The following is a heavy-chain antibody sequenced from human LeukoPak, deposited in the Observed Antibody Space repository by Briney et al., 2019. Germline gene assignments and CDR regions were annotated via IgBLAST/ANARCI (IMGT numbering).Heavy chain of an antibody. Sequence: PSETLSLTCTVSGGSISSGSYYWSWIRQPAGKGLEWIGRIYTSGSTNYNPSLKSRVTISVDTSKNQFSLKLSSVTAADTAVYYCAGAITMIVGRAFDIWGQGTMVTVSS. CDR1: GGSISSGSYY. CDR3: AGAITMIVGRAFDI. J-gene: IGHJ3*02. CDR2: IYTSGST. D-gene: IGHD3-22*01. V-gene: IGHV4-61*02.